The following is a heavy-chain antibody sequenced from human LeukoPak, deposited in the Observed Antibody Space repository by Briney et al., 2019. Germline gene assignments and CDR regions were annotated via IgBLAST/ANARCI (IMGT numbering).Heavy chain of an antibody. V-gene: IGHV1-69*04. Sequence: ASVKVSCKASGDTFSSYAISWVRQAPGQGLEWMGRIIPILGIANSAQKFQGRVTITADKSTSTAYMELSSLRSEDTAVYYCAIDEVHYYDSSGYYFDYWGQGTLVTVSS. J-gene: IGHJ4*02. D-gene: IGHD3-22*01. CDR3: AIDEVHYYDSSGYYFDY. CDR2: IIPILGIA. CDR1: GDTFSSYA.